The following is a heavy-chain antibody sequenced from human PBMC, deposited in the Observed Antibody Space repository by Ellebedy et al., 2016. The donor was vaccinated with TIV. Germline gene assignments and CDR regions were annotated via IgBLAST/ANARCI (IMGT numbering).Heavy chain of an antibody. CDR3: ARFRYTSAWHLGHNGLDC. J-gene: IGHJ4*02. V-gene: IGHV3-23*01. CDR2: INSRGGTT. CDR1: GFTFSGYA. Sequence: GESLKISCAASGFTFSGYAMSWVRQTPGKRLEWVSGINSRGGTTSYADSVKGRFTISRDNAAQSLYLQINNLRADDTAVYYCARFRYTSAWHLGHNGLDCWGQGTLVSVSS. D-gene: IGHD6-19*01.